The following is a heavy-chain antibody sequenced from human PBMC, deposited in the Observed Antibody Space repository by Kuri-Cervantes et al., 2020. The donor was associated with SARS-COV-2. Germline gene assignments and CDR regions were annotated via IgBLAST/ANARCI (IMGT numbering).Heavy chain of an antibody. CDR1: GGSISSSSYY. CDR2: IYYSGST. J-gene: IGHJ5*02. CDR3: ARARIAAAGYNWFDP. D-gene: IGHD6-13*01. Sequence: GSLRLSCTVPGGSISSSSYYWGWIRQPPGKGLEWIGSIYYSGSTYYNPSLKSRVTISVDTSKNQFSLKLSSVTAADTAVYYCARARIAAAGYNWFDPWGQGTLVTVSS. V-gene: IGHV4-39*01.